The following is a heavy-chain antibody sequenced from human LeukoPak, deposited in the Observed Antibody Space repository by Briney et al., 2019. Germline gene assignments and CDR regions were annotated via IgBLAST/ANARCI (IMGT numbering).Heavy chain of an antibody. CDR1: TDRFTDFW. CDR2: IKSKTDGGTT. J-gene: IGHJ4*02. Sequence: GESLKISCKDSTDRFTDFWIGWVRQAPGKGLEWVGRIKSKTDGGTTDYAAPVKGRFTISRDDSKNTLYLQMNSLKTEDTAVYYCTTEGSDYWGQGTLVTVSS. V-gene: IGHV3-15*01. CDR3: TTEGSDY.